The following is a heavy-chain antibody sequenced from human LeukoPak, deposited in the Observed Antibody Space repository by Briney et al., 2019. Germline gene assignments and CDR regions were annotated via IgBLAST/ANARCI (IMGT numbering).Heavy chain of an antibody. Sequence: SETLSLTCTVSGGSITTYYWSWIRQPPGKGLEWIGYTHYSGNTNYNPSLKSRVTMSVDTYKNQFSLKLSSVTAADTAVYYCARHVYTNWFDPWGQGTLVTVSS. J-gene: IGHJ5*02. CDR1: GGSITTYY. CDR2: THYSGNT. CDR3: ARHVYTNWFDP. V-gene: IGHV4-59*08.